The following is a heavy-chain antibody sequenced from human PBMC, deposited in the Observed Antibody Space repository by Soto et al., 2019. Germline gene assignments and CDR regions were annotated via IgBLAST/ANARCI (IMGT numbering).Heavy chain of an antibody. V-gene: IGHV4-39*01. J-gene: IGHJ4*02. Sequence: SEPLSLTCTVTGDSISSRSYYWGWIRQPPGKGLEWIGSIYYSGSTYNNPSLRSRVSMSIDTSKDQFSLKLRSVTAADTALYYCARQRTTVVTQAYFDYWGQGALVTVYS. CDR1: GDSISSRSYY. CDR2: IYYSGST. CDR3: ARQRTTVVTQAYFDY. D-gene: IGHD2-21*02.